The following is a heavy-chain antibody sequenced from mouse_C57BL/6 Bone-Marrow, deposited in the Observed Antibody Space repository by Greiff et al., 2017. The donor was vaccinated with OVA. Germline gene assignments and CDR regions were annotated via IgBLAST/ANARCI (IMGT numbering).Heavy chain of an antibody. D-gene: IGHD2-2*01. Sequence: QVQLQQSGAELARPGASVKLSCKASGYTFTSYGISWVKQRTGQGLEWIGEIYPRSGNTYYNEKFKGKATLTADKSSSTAYMELRSLTSEDSAVYSGAREGGYGAGPYFGYWGQGTTLTVSA. CDR3: AREGGYGAGPYFGY. CDR1: GYTFTSYG. V-gene: IGHV1-81*01. J-gene: IGHJ2*01. CDR2: IYPRSGNT.